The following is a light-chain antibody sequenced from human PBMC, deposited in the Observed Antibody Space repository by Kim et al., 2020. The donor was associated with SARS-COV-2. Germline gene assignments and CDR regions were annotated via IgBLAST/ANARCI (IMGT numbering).Light chain of an antibody. CDR3: QQYNSYPYT. V-gene: IGKV1-5*01. CDR2: DAS. Sequence: DIQMTQSPSTLSASVGDRVTITCRASQSISSWLAWYQQKPGKAPKLLIYDASSVASGVPSRFSGSGSGTEFTLTISSLQPDDFATYYCQQYNSYPYTFGQGTKLEI. CDR1: QSISSW. J-gene: IGKJ2*01.